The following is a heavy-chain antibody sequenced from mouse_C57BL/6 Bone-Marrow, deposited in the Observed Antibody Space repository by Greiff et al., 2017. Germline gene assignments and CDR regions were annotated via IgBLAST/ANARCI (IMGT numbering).Heavy chain of an antibody. Sequence: VQLQQPGAELVKPGASVKLSCKASGYTFTSYWMHWVKQRPGQGLEWIEMIHPNSGSTNYNEKFKSKATLTVDKSSSTAYMQLSSLTSEDSAVYYCARDYSNYFDYWGQGTTLTVSS. J-gene: IGHJ2*01. CDR1: GYTFTSYW. CDR2: IHPNSGST. CDR3: ARDYSNYFDY. V-gene: IGHV1-64*01. D-gene: IGHD2-5*01.